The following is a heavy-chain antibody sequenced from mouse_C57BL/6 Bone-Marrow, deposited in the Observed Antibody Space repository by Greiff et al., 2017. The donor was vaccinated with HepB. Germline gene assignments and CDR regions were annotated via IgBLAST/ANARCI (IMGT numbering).Heavy chain of an antibody. V-gene: IGHV1-59*01. CDR3: ARRHYGSCYYAMYY. D-gene: IGHD1-1*01. Sequence: QVQLQQPGAELVRPGTSVKLSCKASGYTFTSYWLHWVKQRPGQGLEWIGVIDPSDSYTNYNQKFKGKATLTVDTSSSTADMQLSSLTSEDSAVYYCARRHYGSCYYAMYYWGQGTSVTVSS. J-gene: IGHJ4*01. CDR2: IDPSDSYT. CDR1: GYTFTSYW.